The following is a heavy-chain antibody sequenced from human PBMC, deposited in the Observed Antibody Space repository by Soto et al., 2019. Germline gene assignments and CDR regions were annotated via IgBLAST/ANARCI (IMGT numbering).Heavy chain of an antibody. CDR3: VASVFSFDY. Sequence: HVQLVESGGGVVQPGRSLRLSCAASVFTFSTSAMHWVRQAPGKGLEWVAVISYDGTNEHYEDSVKGRFTVSRDNSRNTLSLQMNSLRTEDTAMYYCVASVFSFDYWGQGSLVTVSS. J-gene: IGHJ4*02. V-gene: IGHV3-30*01. D-gene: IGHD2-8*01. CDR2: ISYDGTNE. CDR1: VFTFSTSA.